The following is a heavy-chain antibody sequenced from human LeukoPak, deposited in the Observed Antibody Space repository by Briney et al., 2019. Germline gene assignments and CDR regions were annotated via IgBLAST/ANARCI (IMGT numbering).Heavy chain of an antibody. CDR2: ISVYTGDT. J-gene: IGHJ3*01. CDR3: ARAGYCGDGGCRGGSAFDV. V-gene: IGHV1-18*01. D-gene: IGHD2-15*01. Sequence: ASVRVSCKPSGYTFSNYDIYWVRQAPGQGLECMGWISVYTGDTKYAQILQGRFTVTTDTSTSTAYMELRSLTYDDTAVYYCARAGYCGDGGCRGGSAFDVWGQGTMVTVSS. CDR1: GYTFSNYD.